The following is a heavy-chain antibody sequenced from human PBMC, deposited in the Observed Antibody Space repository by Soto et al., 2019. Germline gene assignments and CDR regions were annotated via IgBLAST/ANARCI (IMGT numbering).Heavy chain of an antibody. CDR1: GFTFSSNG. Sequence: QVQLVESGGGVVQPGMSLRLSCAASGFTFSSNGMHWVRQAPGKGLARVAVMSNDGSHTSYADTAKGRFTISRDNSKNTLYLQMNSLRAEDSGIYYCTKGCSSSSNCYIIDYWGQGALVTVSS. CDR3: TKGCSSSSNCYIIDY. V-gene: IGHV3-30*18. D-gene: IGHD2-15*01. CDR2: MSNDGSHT. J-gene: IGHJ4*02.